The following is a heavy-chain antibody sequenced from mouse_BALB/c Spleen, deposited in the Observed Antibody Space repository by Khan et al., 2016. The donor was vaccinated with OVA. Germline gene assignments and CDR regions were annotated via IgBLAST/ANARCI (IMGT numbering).Heavy chain of an antibody. J-gene: IGHJ4*01. CDR1: GYSITSDYA. V-gene: IGHV3-2*02. CDR3: ARDGSRYNYAMDY. D-gene: IGHD2-3*01. CDR2: ISYSGST. Sequence: EVQLQESGPGLVKPSQSLSLTCTVTGYSITSDYAWNWIRQFPGNKLEWMGYISYSGSTNYNPALKSRISITRDTSKNTFFLQLNTVTTEDTATDYCARDGSRYNYAMDYWGRGTSVTVSS.